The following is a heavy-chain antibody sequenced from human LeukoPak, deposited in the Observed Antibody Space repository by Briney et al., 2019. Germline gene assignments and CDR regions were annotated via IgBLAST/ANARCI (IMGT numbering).Heavy chain of an antibody. CDR3: ARVTRTHDAFDV. J-gene: IGHJ3*01. D-gene: IGHD2-21*02. CDR1: GDSINSYF. Sequence: PSETLSLTCTVSGDSINSYFWTWIRQPPGKGLEWLGYIYSRGTTAYNPSLESRLTMSTDTSKNQFSLTLRSVTTADTAVYFCARVTRTHDAFDVWGQPITVTVSS. CDR2: IYSRGTT. V-gene: IGHV4-59*01.